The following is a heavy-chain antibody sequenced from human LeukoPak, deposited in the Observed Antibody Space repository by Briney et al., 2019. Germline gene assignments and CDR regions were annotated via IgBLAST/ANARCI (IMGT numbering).Heavy chain of an antibody. CDR3: AKEGIAAAGPFIDY. Sequence: GGSLRLSCAASGFTFSTFAMIWVRQPPGKGLEWVSSIFPSGGEIHYADSVRGRFTISRDNSKSTLSLQMNSLRAEDTAVYYCAKEGIAAAGPFIDYWGQGTLVTVSS. J-gene: IGHJ4*02. CDR2: IFPSGGEI. V-gene: IGHV3-23*01. D-gene: IGHD6-13*01. CDR1: GFTFSTFA.